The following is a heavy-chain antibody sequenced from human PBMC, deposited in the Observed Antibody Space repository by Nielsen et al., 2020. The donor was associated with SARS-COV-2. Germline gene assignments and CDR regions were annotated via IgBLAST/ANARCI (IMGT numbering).Heavy chain of an antibody. Sequence: WIRQPPGKGLEWIGSIYYSGSTYYNPSLKSRVTISVDTSKNQSSLKLSSVTAADTAVYYCARHGRVNWFDPWGQGTLVTVSS. J-gene: IGHJ5*02. CDR2: IYYSGST. V-gene: IGHV4-39*01. CDR3: ARHGRVNWFDP.